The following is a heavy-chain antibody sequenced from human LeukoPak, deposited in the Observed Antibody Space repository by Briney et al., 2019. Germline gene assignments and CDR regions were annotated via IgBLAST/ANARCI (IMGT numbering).Heavy chain of an antibody. CDR2: INHSGST. D-gene: IGHD3-10*01. CDR3: ARSISLNWFDP. V-gene: IGHV4-34*01. J-gene: IGHJ5*02. Sequence: PSETLSLTCAVYGGSFSGYYWSWIRQPPGKGLEWIGEINHSGSTNYNPSLKSRVTISVDTSKNQFSLKLGSVTAADTAVYYCARSISLNWFDPWGQGTLVTVSS. CDR1: GGSFSGYY.